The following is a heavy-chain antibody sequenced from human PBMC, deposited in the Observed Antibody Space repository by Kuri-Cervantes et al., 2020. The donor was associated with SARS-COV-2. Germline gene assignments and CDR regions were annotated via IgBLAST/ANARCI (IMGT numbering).Heavy chain of an antibody. V-gene: IGHV1-18*01. CDR3: ARAGDVYDFWSGYYFPPRF. CDR1: GYTFISYG. Sequence: ASVKVSCKASGYTFISYGITWVRQAPGQGLEWMGWISPYNDKTSCAEKFQGRVTMTTITSSTTAYMELRSLRSDDTAVYYCARAGDVYDFWSGYYFPPRFWGQGTLVTVSS. J-gene: IGHJ4*02. D-gene: IGHD3-3*01. CDR2: ISPYNDKT.